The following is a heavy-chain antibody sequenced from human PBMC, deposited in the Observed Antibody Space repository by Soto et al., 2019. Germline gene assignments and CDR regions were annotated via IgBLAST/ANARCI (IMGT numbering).Heavy chain of an antibody. CDR1: GFPFTSLD. Sequence: ASVKVSCKASGFPFTSLDINWVRQAPGQGLEWVGYMTPSGYIGFAQKFRGRVSMTRDASTSTVSMELSSLRSNDTAVYYCARYQEAAYFISWGQGILVTVSP. CDR3: ARYQEAAYFIS. CDR2: MTPSGYI. D-gene: IGHD6-25*01. J-gene: IGHJ5*02. V-gene: IGHV1-8*01.